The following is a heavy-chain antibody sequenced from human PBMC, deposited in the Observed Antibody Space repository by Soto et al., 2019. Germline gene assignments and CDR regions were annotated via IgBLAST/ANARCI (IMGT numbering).Heavy chain of an antibody. CDR1: GGSFSGYY. D-gene: IGHD3-16*02. CDR2: INHSGST. V-gene: IGHV4-34*01. J-gene: IGHJ3*02. CDR3: ARDRGHGSYRLDAFDI. Sequence: SETLSLTCAVYGGSFSGYYWSWIRQPPGKGLEWIGEINHSGSTNYNPYLKSRVTMSVDTSKNQFSLRLSSVTAADTAVYYCARDRGHGSYRLDAFDIWGQGTMVTVS.